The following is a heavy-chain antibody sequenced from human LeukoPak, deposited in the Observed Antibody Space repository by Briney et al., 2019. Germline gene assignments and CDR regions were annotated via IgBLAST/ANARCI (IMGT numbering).Heavy chain of an antibody. CDR3: ARGLGGSGSYRRGYYFDY. Sequence: PGGSLRLSCAASGFTFSSYAMSWVRQAPGKGLEWVSVIYSGGSTYYADSVKGRFTISRDNSKNTLYLQMNSLRAEDTAVYYCARGLGGSGSYRRGYYFDYWGQGTLVTVSS. CDR2: IYSGGST. CDR1: GFTFSSYA. D-gene: IGHD3-10*01. V-gene: IGHV3-53*01. J-gene: IGHJ4*02.